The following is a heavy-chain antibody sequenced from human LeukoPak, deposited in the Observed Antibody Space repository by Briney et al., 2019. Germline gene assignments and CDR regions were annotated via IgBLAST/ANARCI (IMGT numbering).Heavy chain of an antibody. CDR2: IKGGGGDP. Sequence: PSETLSLTCTVSGGSISSSSYYWGWIRQPPGKGLEWVSSIKGGGGDPFYADSVKGRFTISRDNSKSTLFLQLNSLRADDTAVYYCAKGGHDFNPFYWWGQGTLVTVSS. CDR1: GGSISSSSYY. J-gene: IGHJ4*02. V-gene: IGHV3-23*01. CDR3: AKGGHDFNPFYW. D-gene: IGHD2-21*02.